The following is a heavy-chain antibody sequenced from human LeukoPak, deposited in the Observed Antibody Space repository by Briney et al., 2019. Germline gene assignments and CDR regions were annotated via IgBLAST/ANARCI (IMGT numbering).Heavy chain of an antibody. CDR1: GFTFTNAW. D-gene: IGHD6-19*01. V-gene: IGHV3-23*01. Sequence: GGSLRLSCAASGFTFTNAWMSWVRQAPGKGLEWVSAISGSGGSTYYADSVKGRFTISRDNSKNTLYLQMNSLRAEDTAVYYCAKAVAGLNYFDYWGQGTLVTVSS. J-gene: IGHJ4*02. CDR3: AKAVAGLNYFDY. CDR2: ISGSGGST.